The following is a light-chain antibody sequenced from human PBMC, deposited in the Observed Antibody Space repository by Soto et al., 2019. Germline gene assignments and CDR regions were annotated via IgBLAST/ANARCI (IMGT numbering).Light chain of an antibody. CDR3: GAWDLSLTAEV. J-gene: IGLJ2*01. Sequence: QSVLTQPPSVSAAPGQKVTISCSGSSSNIGNNYVSWYQQISGTAPKLLIYDNNKRPSGIPDRFSGSKSGSSATLDITGLQTGDEAYYYCGAWDLSLTAEVFGGGTKLTVL. CDR2: DNN. V-gene: IGLV1-51*01. CDR1: SSNIGNNY.